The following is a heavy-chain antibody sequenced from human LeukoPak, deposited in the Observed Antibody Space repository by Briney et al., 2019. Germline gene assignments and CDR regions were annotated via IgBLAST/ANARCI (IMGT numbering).Heavy chain of an antibody. Sequence: GGSLRLSCAATGFTFSSSAMTWVSQAPGKGLEWVSTFSSSDGSTYYADSVTGRFTISRDNSQNALYLQMNSLRAEDTAVYYCAKTLGGNSLFFFDYWGQGTLVTVSS. J-gene: IGHJ4*02. D-gene: IGHD4-23*01. CDR3: AKTLGGNSLFFFDY. CDR1: GFTFSSSA. V-gene: IGHV3-23*01. CDR2: FSSSDGST.